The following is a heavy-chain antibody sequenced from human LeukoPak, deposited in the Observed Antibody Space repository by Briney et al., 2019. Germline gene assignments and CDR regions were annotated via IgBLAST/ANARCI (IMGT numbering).Heavy chain of an antibody. CDR3: AIGTVRGVYAFDI. V-gene: IGHV1-2*02. CDR1: GYTFTGYY. D-gene: IGHD3-10*01. Sequence: ASVKVSCKASGYTFTGYYMHWVRQAPGQGLEWMGWINPNSGGTNYAQKFQGRVTMTRDTSISTAYMELSRLRSDDTAVCYCAIGTVRGVYAFDIWGQGTMVTVSS. CDR2: INPNSGGT. J-gene: IGHJ3*02.